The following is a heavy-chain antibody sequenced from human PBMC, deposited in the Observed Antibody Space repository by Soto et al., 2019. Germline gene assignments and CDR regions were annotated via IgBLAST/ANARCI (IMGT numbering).Heavy chain of an antibody. Sequence: GSLRLSCAASGFTFSSYWMHWVRQAPGKGLVWVSRINSDGSSTSYADSVKGRFTISRDNAKNTLYLQMNSLRAEDTAVYYCAREGVGADIDAFDIWGQGTMVTVSS. CDR3: AREGVGADIDAFDI. D-gene: IGHD1-26*01. V-gene: IGHV3-74*01. CDR2: INSDGSST. CDR1: GFTFSSYW. J-gene: IGHJ3*02.